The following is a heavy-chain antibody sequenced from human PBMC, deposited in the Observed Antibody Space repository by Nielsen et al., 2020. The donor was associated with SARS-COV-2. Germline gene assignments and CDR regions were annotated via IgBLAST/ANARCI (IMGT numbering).Heavy chain of an antibody. D-gene: IGHD3-3*01. Sequence: GESLKISCAASGFTFSDYYMSWIRQAPGKGLEWVSYISSSSSYTNYADSVKGRFTISRDNAKNSLYLQMNSLRAEDTAVYYCARADDFWSGYYYYYYGMDVWGQGTTVTVSS. J-gene: IGHJ6*02. CDR2: ISSSSSYT. CDR1: GFTFSDYY. V-gene: IGHV3-11*06. CDR3: ARADDFWSGYYYYYYGMDV.